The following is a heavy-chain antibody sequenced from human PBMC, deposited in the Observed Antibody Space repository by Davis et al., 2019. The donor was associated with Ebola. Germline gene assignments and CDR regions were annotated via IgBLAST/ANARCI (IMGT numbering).Heavy chain of an antibody. V-gene: IGHV3-30-3*01. CDR1: GFTFSSYA. D-gene: IGHD2-21*01. Sequence: GESLKISCAASGFTFSSYAMHRVRQAPGKGLEWVAVISYDGSNKYYADSVKGRFTISRDNSKNTLYLQMNSLRAEDTAVYYCARGRRGVVIAIPNDYWGQGTLVTVSS. CDR2: ISYDGSNK. CDR3: ARGRRGVVIAIPNDY. J-gene: IGHJ4*02.